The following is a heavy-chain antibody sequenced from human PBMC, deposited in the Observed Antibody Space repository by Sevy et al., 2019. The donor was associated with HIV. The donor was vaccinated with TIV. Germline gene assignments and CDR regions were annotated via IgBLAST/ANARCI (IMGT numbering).Heavy chain of an antibody. CDR3: AKDFTGYNGMDV. D-gene: IGHD3-9*01. Sequence: GGSLRLSCEASGFTFSSYWMSWVRQAPGKGLEWVANIKEDGSVKYYVDSVKGRFTISRDNAKNSVYLQMNSLRAEDTAVYYCAKDFTGYNGMDVWGQGTMVTVSS. CDR2: IKEDGSVK. V-gene: IGHV3-7*01. CDR1: GFTFSSYW. J-gene: IGHJ6*02.